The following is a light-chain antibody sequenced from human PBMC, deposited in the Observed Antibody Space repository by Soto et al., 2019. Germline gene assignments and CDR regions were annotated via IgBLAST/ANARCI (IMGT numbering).Light chain of an antibody. CDR2: DAS. CDR1: QDISNY. CDR3: QHFDNLPLS. J-gene: IGKJ3*01. V-gene: IGKV1-33*01. Sequence: DILMTQSPPSLSASVGDRVTITCQASQDISNYLNWYQQKLGKAPKLLIYDASNLETGVPSRFSGSGSGTHFTFTITSLQPEDSATYYCQHFDNLPLSFGPGTKVHIK.